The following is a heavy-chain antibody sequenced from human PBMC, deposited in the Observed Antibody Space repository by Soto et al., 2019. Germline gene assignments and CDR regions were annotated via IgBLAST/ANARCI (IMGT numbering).Heavy chain of an antibody. J-gene: IGHJ6*03. CDR1: GGSFSGSY. D-gene: IGHD6-6*01. CDR3: ARVEYSSSSRLRKPYYYYYMDV. V-gene: IGHV4-34*01. CDR2: INHSGST. Sequence: PSETLSLTCAVYGGSFSGSYSSWVRQPPGKGLEWIGEINHSGSTNYNPSLKSRVTISVDTSKNQFSLKLSSVTAADTAVYYCARVEYSSSSRLRKPYYYYYMDVWGKGTTVTVSS.